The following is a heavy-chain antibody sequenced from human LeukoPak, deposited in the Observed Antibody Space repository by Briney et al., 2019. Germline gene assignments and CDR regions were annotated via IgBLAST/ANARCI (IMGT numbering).Heavy chain of an antibody. CDR2: INPNSGGT. V-gene: IGHV1-2*02. Sequence: ASVKVSCKASGYTFTGYYMHWVRQAPGQGLEWMGWINPNSGGTNYAQKFQGRVTMTRDTSISTAYMELSRLRSDDTAVYYCARALLRFSEWSPDYWGQGTLVTVSS. CDR3: ARALLRFSEWSPDY. D-gene: IGHD3-3*01. CDR1: GYTFTGYY. J-gene: IGHJ4*02.